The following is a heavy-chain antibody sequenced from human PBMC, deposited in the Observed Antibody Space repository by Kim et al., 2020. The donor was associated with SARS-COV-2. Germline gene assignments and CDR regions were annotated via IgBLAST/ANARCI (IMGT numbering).Heavy chain of an antibody. Sequence: ASVKVSCKASGYTFNDYSIHWVRQAPGHWVRQAPGQRLEWMGWINAGNANTQYSQNFQGRITFTTDTSANMLYMDLSSLRSEDTAVYYCAREGSGSYNWLDPWSQGTLVTVSS. D-gene: IGHD3-10*01. CDR3: AREGSGSYNWLDP. V-gene: IGHV1-3*01. CDR2: INAGNANT. J-gene: IGHJ5*02. CDR1: GYTFNDYS.